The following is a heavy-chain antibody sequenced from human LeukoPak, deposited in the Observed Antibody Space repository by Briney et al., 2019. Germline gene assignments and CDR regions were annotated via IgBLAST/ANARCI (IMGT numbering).Heavy chain of an antibody. CDR3: EGYSVVGVPGIDF. CDR2: IYYSGST. Sequence: KPSETLSLTCTVSGDAISNYYWSCIRQPPGRGLGWIGYIYYSGSTNYNPSLRGRVTMSLYTSKNQFSLKVTSVTAADTAVYYCEGYSVVGVPGIDFWGQGTLVTVSS. D-gene: IGHD2-15*01. V-gene: IGHV4-59*08. CDR1: GDAISNYY. J-gene: IGHJ4*02.